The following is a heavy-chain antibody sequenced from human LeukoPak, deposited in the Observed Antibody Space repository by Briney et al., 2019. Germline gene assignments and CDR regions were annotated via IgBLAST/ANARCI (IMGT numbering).Heavy chain of an antibody. Sequence: ASVKVSCKASGYTFISYAFTWVRQAPGQGLEWMGWISAYNGNTNYAQKLQGRVTMTTDTSTSTAYMELRSLRSDDTAVYYCARVSGGYYRPVDYWGQGTLVTVSS. V-gene: IGHV1-18*01. CDR2: ISAYNGNT. J-gene: IGHJ4*02. CDR1: GYTFISYA. CDR3: ARVSGGYYRPVDY. D-gene: IGHD3-22*01.